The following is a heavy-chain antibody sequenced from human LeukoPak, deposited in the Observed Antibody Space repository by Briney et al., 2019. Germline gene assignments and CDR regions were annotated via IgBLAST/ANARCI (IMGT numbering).Heavy chain of an antibody. CDR3: ARDLEWFRNQFNWFDP. Sequence: PSETLSLTCAVYGGSFSGYYWSWIRQPPGKGLEWIGEINHSGSTYYNPSLKSRVTISVDMSKNQFSLKLSSVTAADTAVYYCARDLEWFRNQFNWFDPWGQGTLVTVSS. V-gene: IGHV4-34*01. D-gene: IGHD3-3*01. CDR2: INHSGST. CDR1: GGSFSGYY. J-gene: IGHJ5*02.